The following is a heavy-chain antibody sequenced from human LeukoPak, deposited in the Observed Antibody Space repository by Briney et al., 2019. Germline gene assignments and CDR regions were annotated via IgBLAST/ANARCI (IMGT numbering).Heavy chain of an antibody. CDR1: GGSISSTMYY. CDR3: ARVFGESSAYYFDY. CDR2: INHSGST. J-gene: IGHJ4*02. Sequence: SETLSLTCTVSGGSISSTMYYWSWIRQPPGKGLEWIGEINHSGSTNYNPSLKSRVTISVDTSKNQFSLKLSSVTAADTAVYYCARVFGESSAYYFDYWGQGTLVTVSS. V-gene: IGHV4-39*07. D-gene: IGHD3-10*02.